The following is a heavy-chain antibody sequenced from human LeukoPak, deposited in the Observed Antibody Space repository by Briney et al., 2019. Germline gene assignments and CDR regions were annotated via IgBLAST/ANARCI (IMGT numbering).Heavy chain of an antibody. D-gene: IGHD4-17*01. CDR2: ISYIGST. CDR1: ADSFSSHY. J-gene: IGHJ3*02. V-gene: IGHV4-59*11. CDR3: ARDLVTVTKGFDI. Sequence: SETLSLTCAVSADSFSSHYWTWIRQPPGKGLEWIGYISYIGSTNYNPSLKSRVTISIDTSKNQFSLKLSSVTAADTAVCYCARDLVTVTKGFDIWGQGTMVSVSS.